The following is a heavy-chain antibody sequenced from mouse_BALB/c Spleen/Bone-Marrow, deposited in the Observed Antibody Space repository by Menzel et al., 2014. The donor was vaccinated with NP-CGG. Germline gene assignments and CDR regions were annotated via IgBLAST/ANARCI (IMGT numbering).Heavy chain of an antibody. V-gene: IGHV1-69*02. CDR1: GCTFTNYW. Sequence: VQLQQSGAELVRPGASVNLSCKASGCTFTNYWINWLKQRPGQGLEWIGNIYPSDTYTNYNPKFKDKATLTVDKSSTTAYMQLNSQTSEDSAVYYCTRYLYGNMDYCGQGTSVTVSS. D-gene: IGHD2-10*02. CDR2: IYPSDTYT. CDR3: TRYLYGNMDY. J-gene: IGHJ4*01.